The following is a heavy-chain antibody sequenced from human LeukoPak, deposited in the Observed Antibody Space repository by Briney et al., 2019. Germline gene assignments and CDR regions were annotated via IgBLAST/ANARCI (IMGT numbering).Heavy chain of an antibody. CDR3: ARTTMVRGTYYMDV. CDR2: IYYRGYT. V-gene: IGHV4-59*01. Sequence: SESLSLTRTDSGDSINGYYGSAIWQRPGKGVEWGGYIYYRGYTNYNPSPKRRVTLSAEETKTQFPLKLNSVTAADTAEYYCARTTMVRGTYYMDVWGKGTTVTISS. D-gene: IGHD3-10*01. CDR1: GDSINGYY. J-gene: IGHJ6*03.